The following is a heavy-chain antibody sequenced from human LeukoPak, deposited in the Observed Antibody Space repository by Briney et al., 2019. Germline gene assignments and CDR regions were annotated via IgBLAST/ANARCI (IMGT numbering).Heavy chain of an antibody. J-gene: IGHJ4*02. CDR1: GASISSYY. CDR2: IYYSGST. D-gene: IGHD1-7*01. CDR3: ARGDGITGTTMEFDY. V-gene: IGHV4-59*08. Sequence: SETLSLTCTVSGASISSYYWTWIRQPPGKGLEWIGYIYYSGSTNYNPSLKSRVTISVDTSKNQFSLKLSSVTAADTAVYYCARGDGITGTTMEFDYWGQGTLVTVSS.